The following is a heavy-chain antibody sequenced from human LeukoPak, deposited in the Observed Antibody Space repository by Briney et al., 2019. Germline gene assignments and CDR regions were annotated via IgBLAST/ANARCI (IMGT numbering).Heavy chain of an antibody. CDR3: AKYLSRAFDC. CDR1: GFTFSNNW. V-gene: IGHV3-7*01. Sequence: GGSLRLSCTASGFTFSNNWMAWVRQAPGKGPELVAHINHDGSHTGYVDSVKGRFTISRDNSKNSLYLQLNSLRAEDTAMYYCAKYLSRAFDCWGQGSLITVSS. J-gene: IGHJ4*02. CDR2: INHDGSHT. D-gene: IGHD2/OR15-2a*01.